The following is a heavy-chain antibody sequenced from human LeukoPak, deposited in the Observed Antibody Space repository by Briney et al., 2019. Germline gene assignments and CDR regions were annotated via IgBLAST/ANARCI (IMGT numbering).Heavy chain of an antibody. J-gene: IGHJ4*02. Sequence: SETLSLTWTVSGGSISSGGYYWSWIRQHPGKGLEWIGYIYYSGSTYYNPSLKSRVTISVDTSKNQFSLKLSSVTAADTAVYYCARQDIVVVPAAILASGTRSTIDYWGQGTLVTVSS. V-gene: IGHV4-31*02. CDR1: GGSISSGGYY. D-gene: IGHD2-2*02. CDR3: ARQDIVVVPAAILASGTRSTIDY. CDR2: IYYSGST.